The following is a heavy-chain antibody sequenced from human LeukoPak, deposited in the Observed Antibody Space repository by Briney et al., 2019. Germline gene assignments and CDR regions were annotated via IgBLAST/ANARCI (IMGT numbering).Heavy chain of an antibody. Sequence: SETLSLTCAVSGGSINSDYWWTWVRQSPGKGLEWIGEISHTGSVNYNLSLESRVTISTDKSKNQFSLMLRSVAAADTAVYYCARVRVRLRDQIIDYWGQGTLVTVSS. V-gene: IGHV4-4*02. CDR2: ISHTGSV. CDR3: ARVRVRLRDQIIDY. J-gene: IGHJ4*02. D-gene: IGHD4-17*01. CDR1: GGSINSDYW.